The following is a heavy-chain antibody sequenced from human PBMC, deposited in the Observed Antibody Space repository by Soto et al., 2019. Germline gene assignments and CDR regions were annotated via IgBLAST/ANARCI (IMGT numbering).Heavy chain of an antibody. CDR2: ISYDGSNK. CDR1: GFTFSSYG. Sequence: QVQLVESGGGVVQPGRSLRLSCAASGFTFSSYGMHWVRQAPGKGLEWVAVISYDGSNKYYADSVKGRFTISRDNSKNTLYLQRNSLRAEDTAVYYCAKRDYYDSSGMPGAPTYYYYGMDVWGQGTTVTVSS. CDR3: AKRDYYDSSGMPGAPTYYYYGMDV. D-gene: IGHD3-22*01. J-gene: IGHJ6*02. V-gene: IGHV3-30*18.